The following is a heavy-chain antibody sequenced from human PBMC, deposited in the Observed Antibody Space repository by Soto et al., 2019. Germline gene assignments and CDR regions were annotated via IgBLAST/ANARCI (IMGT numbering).Heavy chain of an antibody. CDR2: ISAYNGNT. CDR1: GYTFTSYG. V-gene: IGHV1-18*01. Sequence: ASVKVSCKASGYTFTSYGVSWVRQAPGQGLEWMGWISAYNGNTNYAQKLQGRVTMTTDTSTSTAYMELRSLRCDDTAVYYCARVRQYYDILTGTNWFDPWGQGTLVTVSS. CDR3: ARVRQYYDILTGTNWFDP. J-gene: IGHJ5*02. D-gene: IGHD3-9*01.